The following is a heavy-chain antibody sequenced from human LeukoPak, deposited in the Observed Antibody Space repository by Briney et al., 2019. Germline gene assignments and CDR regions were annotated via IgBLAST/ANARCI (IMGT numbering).Heavy chain of an antibody. J-gene: IGHJ1*01. CDR1: GFTFSNYG. V-gene: IGHV3-30*02. D-gene: IGHD6-6*01. CDR2: IRYDGSNK. Sequence: GGSLRLSCAASGFTFSNYGMHWVRQAPGKGLEWVTFIRYDGSNKYYADSVKGRFTVSRDNSKNTLYLQMNSLRPEDTAAYNCVKRDIQHTSSSGGTFQHWGQGTLVTVSS. CDR3: VKRDIQHTSSSGGTFQH.